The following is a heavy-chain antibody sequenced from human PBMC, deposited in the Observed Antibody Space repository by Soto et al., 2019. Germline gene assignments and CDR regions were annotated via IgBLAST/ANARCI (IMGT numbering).Heavy chain of an antibody. CDR3: TRGAPIDS. Sequence: PGGSLRLSGAASGCTVSIYCMHWVRQAPGKGPVWVSRINSDGSGINYADSVKGRFTISRDNAKNTLYLQMNSLRADDTAVYYCTRGAPIDSWGQGTLVTVSS. CDR2: INSDGSGI. CDR1: GCTVSIYC. J-gene: IGHJ4*02. V-gene: IGHV3-74*01.